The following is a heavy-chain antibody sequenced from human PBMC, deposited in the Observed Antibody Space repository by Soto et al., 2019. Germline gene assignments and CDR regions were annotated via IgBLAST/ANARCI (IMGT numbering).Heavy chain of an antibody. CDR3: AKDPPTTGTTFDY. V-gene: IGHV3-23*01. CDR2: INKSGGRT. J-gene: IGHJ4*02. CDR1: GFTFSSFA. D-gene: IGHD1-1*01. Sequence: PGGSLRLSCAASGFTFSSFAMSWVRQAPGKGLEWVSTINKSGGRTYYAGSVKGRFTISRDNSKNMLFLQINGLRAEDTAVYYCAKDPPTTGTTFDYWGRGTLVTVSS.